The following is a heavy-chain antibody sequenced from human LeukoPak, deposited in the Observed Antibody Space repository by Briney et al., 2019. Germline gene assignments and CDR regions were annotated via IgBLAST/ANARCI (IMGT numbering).Heavy chain of an antibody. CDR3: ARGRGYGDYVYYYYMDV. J-gene: IGHJ6*03. Sequence: ASVKVSCKASGYTFINYYMHWVRQAPGQGLEWMGIINPSGGTTSYAQNFQGRVTMTRDTSTSTVYMELSSLRSEDTAVYYCARGRGYGDYVYYYYMDVWGKGTTVTVSS. V-gene: IGHV1-46*01. CDR1: GYTFINYY. D-gene: IGHD4-17*01. CDR2: INPSGGTT.